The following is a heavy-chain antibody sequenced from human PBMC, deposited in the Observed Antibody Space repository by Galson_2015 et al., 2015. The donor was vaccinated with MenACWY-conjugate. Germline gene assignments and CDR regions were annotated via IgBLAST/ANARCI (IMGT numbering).Heavy chain of an antibody. D-gene: IGHD6-13*01. V-gene: IGHV3-30*04. CDR1: GFTISSYA. CDR3: ARDQQGYNSSLYRSFDY. J-gene: IGHJ4*02. Sequence: SLRLSCAASGFTISSYAMHWVRQAPGKGLEWVAVTSYDGSKKYYADSVKGRFTIPRDNSKNTLYLQMNSLRDEDTAVYFCARDQQGYNSSLYRSFDYWGQGTLVTVSS. CDR2: TSYDGSKK.